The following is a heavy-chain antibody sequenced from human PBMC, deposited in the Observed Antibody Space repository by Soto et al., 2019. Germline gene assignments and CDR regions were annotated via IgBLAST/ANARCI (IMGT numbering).Heavy chain of an antibody. CDR3: ARDMDDALDY. CDR1: GFTFSSYG. Sequence: QVQLVESGGGVVQPGRSLRLSCAASGFTFSSYGMHWVRQAPGKGLEWVAGIWYDGSNKHYVDSVKGRFTISRDNSKNKLYLQMNRLRAEDTAVYYCARDMDDALDYWGQGSLVTVSS. V-gene: IGHV3-33*01. D-gene: IGHD2-2*01. J-gene: IGHJ4*02. CDR2: IWYDGSNK.